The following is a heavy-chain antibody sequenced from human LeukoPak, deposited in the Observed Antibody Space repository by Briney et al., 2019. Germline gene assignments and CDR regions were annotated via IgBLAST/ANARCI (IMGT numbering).Heavy chain of an antibody. D-gene: IGHD3-10*02. J-gene: IGHJ4*02. V-gene: IGHV3-30*18. CDR2: ISYDGSNK. Sequence: GGSLRLSCAASGFTFSSYGMHWVRQAPGKGLEWVAVISYDGSNKYYADSVKGRFTISRDNSKNTLYLQMNSLRAEDTAVYYCAKGGRCSGSYFGYWGQGTLVTVSS. CDR1: GFTFSSYG. CDR3: AKGGRCSGSYFGY.